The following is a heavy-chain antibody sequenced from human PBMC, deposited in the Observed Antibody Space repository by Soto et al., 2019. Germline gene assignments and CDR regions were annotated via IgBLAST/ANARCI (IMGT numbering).Heavy chain of an antibody. V-gene: IGHV3-53*02. CDR3: ARLEGEPHY. CDR2: IYSGCST. Sequence: EVKLVETGGGLIQSGGSLRLSCAASGLTVSGKYMSWVCQAPWKGLEWVSVIYSGCSTYYADSVRGRFIISSNKSKNPLHLQMSSQGAEDTAVYYCARLEGEPHYWGQGTLVTVSS. CDR1: GLTVSGKY. D-gene: IGHD3-16*01. J-gene: IGHJ4*02.